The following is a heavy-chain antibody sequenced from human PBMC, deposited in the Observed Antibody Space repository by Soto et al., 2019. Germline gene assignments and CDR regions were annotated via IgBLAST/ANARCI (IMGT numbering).Heavy chain of an antibody. CDR2: IYYSGST. D-gene: IGHD3-10*01. V-gene: IGHV4-59*08. CDR1: GGSISSYY. CDR3: ARHWGYYYGSGSSTRDAFDI. J-gene: IGHJ3*02. Sequence: SETLSLTWTVSGGSISSYYWSWIRQPPGKGLEWIGYIYYSGSTNYNPSLKSRVTISVDTSKNQFSLKLSSVTAADTAVYYCARHWGYYYGSGSSTRDAFDIWGQGTMVTVSS.